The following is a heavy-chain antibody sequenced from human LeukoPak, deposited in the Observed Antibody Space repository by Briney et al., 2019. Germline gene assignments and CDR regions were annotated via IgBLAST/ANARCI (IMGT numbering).Heavy chain of an antibody. V-gene: IGHV4-34*01. CDR1: GGSFSGYY. CDR2: INHSGST. CDR3: AARLTTVTTLESGNWFDP. D-gene: IGHD4-17*01. J-gene: IGHJ5*02. Sequence: PSETLSLTCAVYGGSFSGYYWSWIRQPPGKGLEWIGEINHSGSTNYNPSLKSRVTISVDTSKNQFSLKLSSVTAADTAVYYYAARLTTVTTLESGNWFDPWGQGTLVTVSS.